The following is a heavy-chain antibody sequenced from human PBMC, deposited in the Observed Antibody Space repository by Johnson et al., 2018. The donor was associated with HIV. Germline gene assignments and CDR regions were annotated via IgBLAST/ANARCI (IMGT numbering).Heavy chain of an antibody. CDR3: AGKTGYDAFDI. D-gene: IGHD7-27*01. CDR1: GFTFSAYG. J-gene: IGHJ3*02. Sequence: QVQLVESGGGVVQPGRSLRLSCAASGFTFSAYGIHWVRQAPGKGLEWVAVISYDGSENNYADSVKGRFPISRDNSKNTLYLQMNSLRAEDTAVYYCAGKTGYDAFDIWGQGTMVTVSS. CDR2: ISYDGSEN. V-gene: IGHV3-30*03.